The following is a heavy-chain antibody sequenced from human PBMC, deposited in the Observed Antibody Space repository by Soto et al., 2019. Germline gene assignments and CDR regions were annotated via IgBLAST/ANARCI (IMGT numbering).Heavy chain of an antibody. CDR3: ARDRFPGGYCSGGSCVDVDAFDI. D-gene: IGHD2-15*01. V-gene: IGHV4-59*01. CDR2: IYYSGST. Sequence: PSETLSLTCTVSGGSISSYYWSWIRQPPGKGLEWIGYIYYSGSTNYNPSLKSRVTISVDTSKNQFSLKLSSVTAADTAVYYCARDRFPGGYCSGGSCVDVDAFDIWGQGTMVT. J-gene: IGHJ3*02. CDR1: GGSISSYY.